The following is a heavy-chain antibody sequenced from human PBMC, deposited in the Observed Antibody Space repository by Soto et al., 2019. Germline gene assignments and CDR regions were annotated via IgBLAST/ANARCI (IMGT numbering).Heavy chain of an antibody. Sequence: PGESLKISCNGSGYSFTSYWIAWVRQMPGKGLECMGIIYPGDSDTRYSPSFQGQVTISADKSISTAYLQWSSLKASDTAMYYCARHNDRIAPRRPHGMDVWGPGTKVTVSS. V-gene: IGHV5-51*01. CDR2: IYPGDSDT. CDR1: GYSFTSYW. J-gene: IGHJ6*02. D-gene: IGHD6-6*01. CDR3: ARHNDRIAPRRPHGMDV.